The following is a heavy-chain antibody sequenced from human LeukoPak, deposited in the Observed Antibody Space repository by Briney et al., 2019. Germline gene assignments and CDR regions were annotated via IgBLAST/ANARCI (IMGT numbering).Heavy chain of an antibody. CDR1: GRSFSGYY. V-gene: IGHV4-34*01. CDR2: INHSGIT. J-gene: IGHJ3*02. D-gene: IGHD3-16*01. Sequence: SETLSLTCAVYGRSFSGYYWTWIRQTPGKGLEWIGEINHSGITDYNPSLRSRVTISVDTSKNQFSLKLSSVTAADTAVYYCARLRVWGVRHAFDIWGQGTMVTVSS. CDR3: ARLRVWGVRHAFDI.